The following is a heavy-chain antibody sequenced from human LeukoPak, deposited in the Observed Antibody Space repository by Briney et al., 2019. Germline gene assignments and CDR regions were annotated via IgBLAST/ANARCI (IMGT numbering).Heavy chain of an antibody. D-gene: IGHD5-18*01. CDR1: RYTFTGYY. CDR2: INPNSGGT. Sequence: ASVKVSCKASRYTFTGYYMHWVRQAPGQGLEWMGWINPNSGGTNYAQKFQGRVTMTRDTSISTAYMELSRLRSDDTAVYYCAREVKGLVNTAMVPSYYYMDVWGKGTTVTASS. V-gene: IGHV1-2*02. J-gene: IGHJ6*03. CDR3: AREVKGLVNTAMVPSYYYMDV.